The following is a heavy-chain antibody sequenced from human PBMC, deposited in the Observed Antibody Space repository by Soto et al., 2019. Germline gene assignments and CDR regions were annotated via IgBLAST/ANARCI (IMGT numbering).Heavy chain of an antibody. CDR2: INHSGST. D-gene: IGHD3-9*01. CDR3: ARGRDHYDILTGYYTVPRFDY. V-gene: IGHV4-34*01. J-gene: IGHJ4*02. Sequence: SETVSLTCAVYGGSFSGYSWSWIRQPPGKGLEWIGEINHSGSTNYNPSLKRRVTISVDTSKNQFSLKLSSVTAADTAVYYCARGRDHYDILTGYYTVPRFDYWGQGTLVTVSS. CDR1: GGSFSGYS.